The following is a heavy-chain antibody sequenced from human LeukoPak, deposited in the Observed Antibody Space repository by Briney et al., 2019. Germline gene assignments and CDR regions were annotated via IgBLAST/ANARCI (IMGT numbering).Heavy chain of an antibody. Sequence: VASVKVSCKASGYTFTSYDINWVRQATGQGLEWMGWMNPNSGNTGYAQKFQGRVTMTRNTSISTAYMELSSLRSEDTAVYYCARGRFKSWRYGSARFDPWGQGTLVTVSS. CDR2: MNPNSGNT. D-gene: IGHD3-10*01. CDR3: ARGRFKSWRYGSARFDP. V-gene: IGHV1-8*01. CDR1: GYTFTSYD. J-gene: IGHJ5*02.